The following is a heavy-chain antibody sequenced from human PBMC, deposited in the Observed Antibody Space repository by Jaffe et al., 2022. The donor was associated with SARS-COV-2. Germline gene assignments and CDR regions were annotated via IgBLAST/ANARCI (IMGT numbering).Heavy chain of an antibody. CDR3: ATSKVEKHIVVVTANGAFDY. J-gene: IGHJ4*02. V-gene: IGHV1-24*01. CDR2: FDPEDGET. Sequence: QVQLVQSGAEVKKPGASVKVSCKVSGYTLTELSMHWVRQAPGKGLEWMGGFDPEDGETIYAQKFQGRVTMTEDTSTDTAYMELSSLRSEDTAVYYCATSKVEKHIVVVTANGAFDYWGQGTLVTVSS. CDR1: GYTLTELS. D-gene: IGHD2-21*02.